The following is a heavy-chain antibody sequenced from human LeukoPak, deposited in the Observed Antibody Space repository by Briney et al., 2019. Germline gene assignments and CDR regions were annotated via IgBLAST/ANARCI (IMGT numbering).Heavy chain of an antibody. CDR2: TSTYNGNT. D-gene: IGHD6-13*01. Sequence: ASVKVSCKASGYTFTTYGVTWVRQASGQGLEWKGWTSTYNGNTVYAQKFQGRLTVTTDTSTSTVYMELRGLRSDDTAVYYCARVHSNNWYHSDYWGQGTLVTVSS. CDR1: GYTFTTYG. V-gene: IGHV1-18*01. CDR3: ARVHSNNWYHSDY. J-gene: IGHJ4*02.